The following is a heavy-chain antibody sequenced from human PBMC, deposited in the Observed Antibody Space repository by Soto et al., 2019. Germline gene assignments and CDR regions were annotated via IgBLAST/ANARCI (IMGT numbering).Heavy chain of an antibody. CDR1: GGSISSSNW. J-gene: IGHJ6*02. D-gene: IGHD3-3*01. CDR3: ARTIGTITMVGVVTRYYVMDV. V-gene: IGHV4-4*02. CDR2: IYYSGST. Sequence: SLTCAVSGGSISSSNWWSWVRQPPGKGLEWIGEIYYSGSTNYNPSLKSRVTISVDKSKNQFSLKLSSVTAADTAVYYCARTIGTITMVGVVTRYYVMDVCGQRSTVTVS.